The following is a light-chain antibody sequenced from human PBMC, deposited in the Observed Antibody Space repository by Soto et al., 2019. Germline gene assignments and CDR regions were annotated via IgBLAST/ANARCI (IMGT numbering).Light chain of an antibody. V-gene: IGLV1-40*01. J-gene: IGLJ3*02. CDR1: GSNFGAGFD. CDR2: GNT. Sequence: QSVLTQPPSVSGAPGQRVTISCTGSGSNFGAGFDVHWYQQVPGTVPKLLIHGNTNRPSGVPDRFSGSKSGTSASLAITGLQAEDEADYYCQSYDTSLSAWVFGGGTKLTVL. CDR3: QSYDTSLSAWV.